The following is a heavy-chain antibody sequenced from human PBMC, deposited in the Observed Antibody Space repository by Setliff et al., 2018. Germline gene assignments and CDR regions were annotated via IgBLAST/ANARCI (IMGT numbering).Heavy chain of an antibody. CDR1: GGPLSGFS. V-gene: IGHV4-34*01. CDR2: ITDTGRT. J-gene: IGHJ4*02. CDR3: ARGGTFRYFDY. Sequence: SETLSLTCTVYGGPLSGFSWNWIRQSPGGGLEWIGEITDTGRTEYIPSLKSRVTIIVDTSKNQFSLRLSSVTSADTAVYYCARGGTFRYFDYWGQGTPVTVSS.